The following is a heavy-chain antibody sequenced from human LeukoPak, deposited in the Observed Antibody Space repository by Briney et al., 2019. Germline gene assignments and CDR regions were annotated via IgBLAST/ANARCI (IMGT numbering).Heavy chain of an antibody. D-gene: IGHD2-2*01. Sequence: GGSLRLSCTAPGFTFGDYAMSWVRQAPGKGLEWVGFIRSKAYGGTTEYAASVKGRFTISRDDSKSIAYLQMNSLKTEDTAVYYCTRDWTQADIVVVPAARFDYWGQGTLVTVSS. J-gene: IGHJ4*02. CDR1: GFTFGDYA. V-gene: IGHV3-49*04. CDR3: TRDWTQADIVVVPAARFDY. CDR2: IRSKAYGGTT.